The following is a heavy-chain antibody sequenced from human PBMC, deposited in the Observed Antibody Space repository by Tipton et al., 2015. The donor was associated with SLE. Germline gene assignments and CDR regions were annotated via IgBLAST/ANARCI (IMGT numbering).Heavy chain of an antibody. Sequence: TLSLTCTVSGGSMSSYCWSWIRQPPGKGLEWIGYISDSGITNYNPSLKSRVAISIDTSKNQFSLNLSSVTAADTALYYCARVLGSRYCTNGVCTSPYYFYYYMDVWGRGTSVTVSS. CDR3: ARVLGSRYCTNGVCTSPYYFYYYMDV. CDR2: ISDSGIT. V-gene: IGHV4-59*01. CDR1: GGSMSSYC. J-gene: IGHJ6*03. D-gene: IGHD2-8*01.